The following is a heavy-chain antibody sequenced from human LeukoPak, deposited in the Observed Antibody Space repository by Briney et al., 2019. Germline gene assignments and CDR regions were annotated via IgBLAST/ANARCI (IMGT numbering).Heavy chain of an antibody. CDR2: INHSGST. J-gene: IGHJ4*02. V-gene: IGHV4-34*01. CDR3: ARGHGSFDS. Sequence: SETLSLTCAVYGGSFSGYYWSWIRQPPGKGLEWIGEINHSGSTNYNPSLKSRVTMSEDTSKNQFSLKLTSVTAADTAVYYCARGHGSFDSWGQGTLVTVSA. CDR1: GGSFSGYY. D-gene: IGHD1-26*01.